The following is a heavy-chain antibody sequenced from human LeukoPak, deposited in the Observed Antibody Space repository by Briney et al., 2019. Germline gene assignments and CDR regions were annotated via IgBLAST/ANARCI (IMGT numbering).Heavy chain of an antibody. J-gene: IGHJ4*02. CDR2: VNNDGSNT. V-gene: IGHV3-74*01. CDR1: GXTFSRSW. D-gene: IGHD1-26*01. CDR3: ARVNAGSYFDY. Sequence: GGSLRLSCAASGXTFSRSWVHWVRQAPGKGLVWVSRVNNDGSNTNYADSVEGRFTISRDNAKNTLYLQMNGLRAEDTAMYYCARVNAGSYFDYWGQGALVTVSS.